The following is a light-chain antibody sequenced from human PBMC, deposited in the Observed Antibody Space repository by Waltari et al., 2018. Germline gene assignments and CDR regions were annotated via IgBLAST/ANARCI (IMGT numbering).Light chain of an antibody. J-gene: IGLJ2*01. Sequence: QSALTQPASVSGSPGQSITISCPGSSSAVGAYDYVSWYQHHPGKAPKLMIYGVSNRPSGVSNRFSGSKSGNTASLTISGVQAEDEADYYCSSYTGSSTLVIFGGGTKLTVL. CDR3: SSYTGSSTLVI. CDR1: SSAVGAYDY. V-gene: IGLV2-14*01. CDR2: GVS.